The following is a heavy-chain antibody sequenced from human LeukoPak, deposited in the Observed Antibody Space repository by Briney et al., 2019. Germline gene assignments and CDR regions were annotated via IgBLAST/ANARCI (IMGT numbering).Heavy chain of an antibody. D-gene: IGHD5-24*01. CDR1: GFTFSDYY. CDR3: ARARPRWDFDY. Sequence: GGSLRLSCAASGFTFSDYYMSWIRQSPGKGLEWVSYVSSSGSSISYADSVKGRFTISRDNAKRSLNLQMNSLRVEDTAVYYCARARPRWDFDYWGQGTLVTVSS. CDR2: VSSSGSSI. V-gene: IGHV3-11*04. J-gene: IGHJ4*02.